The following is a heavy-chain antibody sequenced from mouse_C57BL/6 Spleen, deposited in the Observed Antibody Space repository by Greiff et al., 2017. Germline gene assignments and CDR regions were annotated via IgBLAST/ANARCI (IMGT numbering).Heavy chain of an antibody. V-gene: IGHV1-81*01. J-gene: IGHJ2*01. D-gene: IGHD1-1*01. Sequence: VKLMESGAELARPGASVKLSCKASGYTFTSYGISWVKQRTGQGLEWIGEIYPRSGNTYYNEKFKGKATLTADKSSSTAYMELRSLTSEDSAVYFCARRDYGSSYYFDYWGQGTTLTVSS. CDR1: GYTFTSYG. CDR3: ARRDYGSSYYFDY. CDR2: IYPRSGNT.